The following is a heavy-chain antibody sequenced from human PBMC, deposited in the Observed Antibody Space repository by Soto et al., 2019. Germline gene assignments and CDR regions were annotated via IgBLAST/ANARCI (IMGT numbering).Heavy chain of an antibody. Sequence: SETLSLTCTVSGGSISSYYWSWIRQPPGKGLEWIGYIYYSGSTNYNPSLKSRVTISVDTSKNQSSLKLSSVTAADTAVYYCARVGHPRFLEWFPHYYYGMDVWGQGTTVTVSS. CDR3: ARVGHPRFLEWFPHYYYGMDV. CDR2: IYYSGST. J-gene: IGHJ6*02. CDR1: GGSISSYY. D-gene: IGHD3-3*01. V-gene: IGHV4-59*01.